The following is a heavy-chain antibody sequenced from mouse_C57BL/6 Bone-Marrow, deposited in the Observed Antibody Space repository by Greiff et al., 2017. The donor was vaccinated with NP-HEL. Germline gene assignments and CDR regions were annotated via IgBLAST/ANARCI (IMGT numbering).Heavy chain of an antibody. CDR2: IYPRSGNT. V-gene: IGHV1-81*01. Sequence: VQLQQSGAELARPGASVKLSCKASGYTFTSYGISWVKQSTGQGLEWIGEIYPRSGNTYYNEKFKGKATLTADKSSSTAYMELRSLTSEDSAVYFCARWRVGYFDVWGTGTTVTVSS. J-gene: IGHJ1*03. CDR3: ARWRVGYFDV. D-gene: IGHD1-1*02. CDR1: GYTFTSYG.